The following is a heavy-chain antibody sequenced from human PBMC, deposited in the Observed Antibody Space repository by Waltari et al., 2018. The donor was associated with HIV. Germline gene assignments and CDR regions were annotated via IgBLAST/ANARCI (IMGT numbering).Heavy chain of an antibody. V-gene: IGHV3-48*03. Sequence: DVQLVESGGELVQIGGSLRLSCAGSGFAFYPYVMNGVRQAPGMGWEWIAEISRNGGAIHYADSGRGRFTISRDNAKSSLYLQMNSLRGEDTAIYYCARDDLIVRRHFGIWGQGTMVTV. CDR1: GFAFYPYV. J-gene: IGHJ3*02. D-gene: IGHD3-16*02. CDR2: ISRNGGAI. CDR3: ARDDLIVRRHFGI.